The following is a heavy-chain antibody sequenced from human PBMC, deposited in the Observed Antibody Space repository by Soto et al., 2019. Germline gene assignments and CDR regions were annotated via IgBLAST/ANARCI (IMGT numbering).Heavy chain of an antibody. CDR1: GFTVSSNY. CDR2: IYSGGST. CDR3: ARGHSSGYYGNFDY. J-gene: IGHJ4*02. V-gene: IGHV3-66*01. D-gene: IGHD3-22*01. Sequence: EVQLLESGGGLVQPGGSLRLSCAASGFTVSSNYMSWVRQAPGKGLEWVSVIYSGGSTYYADSVKGRFTISRDNSKNTLYLQMNSLRAEDTAVYYCARGHSSGYYGNFDYWGQGTLVTVSS.